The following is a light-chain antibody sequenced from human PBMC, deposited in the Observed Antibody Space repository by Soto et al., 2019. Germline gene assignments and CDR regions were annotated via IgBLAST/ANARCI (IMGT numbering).Light chain of an antibody. J-gene: IGKJ4*01. CDR3: QQYDNLPT. CDR2: DAS. CDR1: QDISNY. V-gene: IGKV1-33*01. Sequence: DIQMTQSPSSLSASVGDRVTITCQASQDISNYLNWYQQKPGKAPKLPIYDASNLETGVPSRFSGSGSGTDFTFTISSLQPEDIATYYCQQYDNLPTFGGGTKVDIK.